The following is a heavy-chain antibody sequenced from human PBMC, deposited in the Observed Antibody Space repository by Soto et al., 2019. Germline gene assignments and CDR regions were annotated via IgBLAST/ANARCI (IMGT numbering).Heavy chain of an antibody. J-gene: IGHJ6*03. CDR2: IYYSGAT. V-gene: IGHV4-31*03. Sequence: QVQLRESGPGLVKPSQTLSLTCTVSGGSITSGGSFWSWVRQLPGKGLEWIGHIYYSGATYYNPSLKSRFAMSVDASESPLSLKVNSVTAADTAIYYCARALPGGTIYYLDVWGEGTTVTVSS. CDR3: ARALPGGTIYYLDV. CDR1: GGSITSGGSF. D-gene: IGHD1-26*01.